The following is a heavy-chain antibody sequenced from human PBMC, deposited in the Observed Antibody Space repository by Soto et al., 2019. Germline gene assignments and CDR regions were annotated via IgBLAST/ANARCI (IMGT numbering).Heavy chain of an antibody. V-gene: IGHV4-59*01. Sequence: SETLSLTCTVSGGSISSYYWSWIRQPPGKGLEWIGYIYYSGSTNYNPSLKSRVTISVDTSKNQFSLKLSSVTSADTAVYYCARVPRYSYWFDPWGQGTLVTVSS. CDR3: ARVPRYSYWFDP. D-gene: IGHD5-18*01. J-gene: IGHJ5*02. CDR2: IYYSGST. CDR1: GGSISSYY.